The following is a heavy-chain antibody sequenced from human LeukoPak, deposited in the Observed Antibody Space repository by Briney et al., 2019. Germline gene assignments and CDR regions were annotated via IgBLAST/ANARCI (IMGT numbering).Heavy chain of an antibody. V-gene: IGHV4-34*01. D-gene: IGHD6-13*01. CDR3: ARKGRQQLST. CDR1: GGSFSGYY. J-gene: IGHJ5*02. Sequence: KASETLSLTCAVYGGSFSGYYWSWIRQPPGKGLEWIGEINHSGSTNYNPSLKSRVTISVDTSKNQFSLKLSSVTAADTAVYYCARKGRQQLSTWGQGTLVTVSS. CDR2: INHSGST.